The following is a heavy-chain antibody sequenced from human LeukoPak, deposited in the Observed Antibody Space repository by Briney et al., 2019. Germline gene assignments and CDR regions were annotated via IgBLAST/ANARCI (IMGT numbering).Heavy chain of an antibody. D-gene: IGHD4/OR15-4a*01. CDR2: IDSDGSRI. V-gene: IGHV3-74*03. CDR1: GFTFSTSW. CDR3: ARRAGAYSHPYDY. J-gene: IGHJ4*02. Sequence: GESLRLSCEGSGFTFSTSWMHWVRQAPGKGLVWVSRIDSDGSRITYADSVKGRFTISRDNSKNTLYLQMNSLRAEDTAVYYCARRAGAYSHPYDYWGQGTLVTVSS.